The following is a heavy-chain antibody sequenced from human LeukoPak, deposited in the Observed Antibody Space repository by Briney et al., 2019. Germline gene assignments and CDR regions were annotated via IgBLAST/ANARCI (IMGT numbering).Heavy chain of an antibody. Sequence: GESLKISCKGSGYSFTSYWIGWVRQMPGKGLEWMGIIYPGDSDTRYSPSFQGQVTISADKSICTAYLQWSSLKASDTAMYYCARGDTDSSGWYFCYFDYWGQGTLVTVSS. V-gene: IGHV5-51*01. J-gene: IGHJ4*02. D-gene: IGHD6-19*01. CDR1: GYSFTSYW. CDR2: IYPGDSDT. CDR3: ARGDTDSSGWYFCYFDY.